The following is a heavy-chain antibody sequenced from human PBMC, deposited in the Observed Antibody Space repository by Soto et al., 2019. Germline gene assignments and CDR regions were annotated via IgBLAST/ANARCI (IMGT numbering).Heavy chain of an antibody. Sequence: QVQLVQSGAEVKKPGSSVNVSCKTSGGTFGNSAVTWVRQAPGQGLEWLGGIVPMFGTANYAQKFQGRVTITADESTITAYMELNSLKTDDTAVYYCARDGDPQSAFWSGPLGGGRFDPWGPGIRVTVSS. CDR1: GGTFGNSA. D-gene: IGHD3-3*01. V-gene: IGHV1-69*12. CDR3: ARDGDPQSAFWSGPLGGGRFDP. CDR2: IVPMFGTA. J-gene: IGHJ5*02.